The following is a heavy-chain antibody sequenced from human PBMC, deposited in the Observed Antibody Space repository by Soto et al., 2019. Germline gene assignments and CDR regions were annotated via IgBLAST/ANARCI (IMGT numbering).Heavy chain of an antibody. CDR3: ARARVDYYDSSGYYRPIAYNWFDP. CDR1: GGTFSSYA. V-gene: IGHV1-69*01. D-gene: IGHD3-22*01. J-gene: IGHJ5*02. CDR2: IIPIFGTA. Sequence: QVQLVQSGAEVKKPGSSVKVSCKASGGTFSSYAISWVRQAPGQGLEWMGGIIPIFGTANYAQKFQGRVTITADEPTSTAYMELSSLRSEDTAVYYCARARVDYYDSSGYYRPIAYNWFDPWGQGTLVTVSS.